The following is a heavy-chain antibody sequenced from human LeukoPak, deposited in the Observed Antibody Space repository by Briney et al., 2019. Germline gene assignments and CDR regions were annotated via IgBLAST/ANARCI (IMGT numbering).Heavy chain of an antibody. Sequence: GGSLRLSCAASGFTFSSYWMSWVRQAPGKGLEWVANIKQDGSEKYYVDSVKGRFTISRDNAKNSLYLQMNSLRAEDTAVYYCARAAHYDFWVGPQANNYYYYYGMDVWGQGTTVTVSS. V-gene: IGHV3-7*01. CDR2: IKQDGSEK. J-gene: IGHJ6*02. CDR1: GFTFSSYW. D-gene: IGHD3-3*01. CDR3: ARAAHYDFWVGPQANNYYYYYGMDV.